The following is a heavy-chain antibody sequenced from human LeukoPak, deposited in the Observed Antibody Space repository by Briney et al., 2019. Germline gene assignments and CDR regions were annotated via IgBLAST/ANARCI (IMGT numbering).Heavy chain of an antibody. CDR3: TRAPPGMTMMTDY. CDR1: GYTFTNYH. Sequence: ASVKVSCKASGYTFTNYHIAWVRQAPGQGMEWMGWVSTNDGNTVYAQRLQGRVTMTTDTSTSVAYMELRSLTSDDTAVYYCTRAPPGMTMMTDYWGQGTLVTVSS. V-gene: IGHV1-18*01. CDR2: VSTNDGNT. J-gene: IGHJ4*02. D-gene: IGHD3-22*01.